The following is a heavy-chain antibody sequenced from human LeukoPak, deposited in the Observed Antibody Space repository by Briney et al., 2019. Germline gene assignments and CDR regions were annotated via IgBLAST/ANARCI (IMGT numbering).Heavy chain of an antibody. CDR3: AKKEGGTYSSWYMDV. V-gene: IGHV3-23*01. CDR1: GFSFGSFA. CDR2: IIGSGGTT. D-gene: IGHD2-15*01. Sequence: GGSLRLSCAASGFSFGSFAMSWVRQAPGKGLEWVSGIIGSGGTTFYADSVKGRFTISRDNSKNTLYLQMNSLRAEDTAIYYCAKKEGGTYSSWYMDVWGKGTTVTVSS. J-gene: IGHJ6*03.